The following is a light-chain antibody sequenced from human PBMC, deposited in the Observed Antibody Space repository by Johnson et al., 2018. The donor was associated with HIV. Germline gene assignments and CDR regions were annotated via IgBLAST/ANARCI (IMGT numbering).Light chain of an antibody. CDR3: GTWDSSLSSGRYV. V-gene: IGLV1-51*01. CDR1: SSNIGNND. Sequence: QSVLTQPPSVSAAPGQKVTISCSGSSSNIGNNDVSWYQQLPGTAPKLLIYDNNKRPSGTPDRFSGSKSATSATLGITDLPTGDEADYYCGTWDSSLSSGRYVFGTGTNVTVL. CDR2: DNN. J-gene: IGLJ1*01.